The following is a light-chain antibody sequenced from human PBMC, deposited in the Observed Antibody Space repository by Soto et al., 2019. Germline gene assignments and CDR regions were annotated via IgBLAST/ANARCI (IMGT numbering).Light chain of an antibody. Sequence: EIVLTQSPGTLSSSPGETATLSCRASQSVTSNYLAWYQQKPGQAPRLLIFGASIRATGLPDRFSGGGSGTDFTLTISRLEPEDFAVYYCQQYGGSPGTFGQGTKVDIK. CDR2: GAS. V-gene: IGKV3-20*01. J-gene: IGKJ1*01. CDR3: QQYGGSPGT. CDR1: QSVTSNY.